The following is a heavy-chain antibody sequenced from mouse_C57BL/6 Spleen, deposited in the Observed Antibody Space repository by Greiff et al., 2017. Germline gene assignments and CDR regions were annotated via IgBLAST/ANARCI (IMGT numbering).Heavy chain of an antibody. D-gene: IGHD2-5*01. J-gene: IGHJ3*01. V-gene: IGHV1-15*01. CDR2: IDPETGGT. CDR1: GYTFTDYE. Sequence: VQLQQSGAELVRPGASVTLSCKASGYTFTDYEMHWVKQTPVHGLEWIGAIDPETGGTAYNQKFKGKAILTADKSSSTAYMELRSLTSEDSAVYYWTRGGSNWFAYWGQGTLVTVSA. CDR3: TRGGSNWFAY.